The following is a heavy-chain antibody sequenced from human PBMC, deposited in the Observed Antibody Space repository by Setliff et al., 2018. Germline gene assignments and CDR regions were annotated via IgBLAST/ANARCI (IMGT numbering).Heavy chain of an antibody. J-gene: IGHJ4*02. CDR3: AKGGTYRYFDS. Sequence: SETLSLTCTVSGGSLSGASIVTWIRQPPGKGLEFIGYVFYSGATKYDPSLKSRVTMSVDTSKNQFSLKLRSVTAADTAMYYCAKGGTYRYFDSWGLGTLVTVSS. CDR1: GGSLSGAS. V-gene: IGHV4-61*08. CDR2: VFYSGAT.